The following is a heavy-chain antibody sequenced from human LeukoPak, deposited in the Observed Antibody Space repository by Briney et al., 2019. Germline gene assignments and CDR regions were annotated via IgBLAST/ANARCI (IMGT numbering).Heavy chain of an antibody. J-gene: IGHJ4*02. D-gene: IGHD6-13*01. V-gene: IGHV3-7*02. CDR3: ARVGEGLAAPDTGRCFDY. CDR2: MNPDGSTK. Sequence: PGGSLRLSCAASGFAFSSSWMAWVRQAPGKGLEWVANMNPDGSTKNYVDSVRGRFSISRDNAKNSLYLQMNSLRAEDTAVYYCARVGEGLAAPDTGRCFDYWGQGTLVTVSS. CDR1: GFAFSSSW.